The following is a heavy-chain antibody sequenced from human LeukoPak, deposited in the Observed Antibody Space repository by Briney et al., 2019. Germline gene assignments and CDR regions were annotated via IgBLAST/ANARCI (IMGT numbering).Heavy chain of an antibody. D-gene: IGHD2-15*01. V-gene: IGHV4-34*01. CDR3: ARGALGYCSGGSCYSGVNWFDP. J-gene: IGHJ5*02. CDR1: GGSFSGYY. Sequence: PSETLSLTCAVYGGSFSGYYWSRIRQPPGKGLEWIGEINHSGSTNYNPSLKSRVTISVDTSKNQFSLKLSSVTAADTAVYYCARGALGYCSGGSCYSGVNWFDPWGQGTLVTVSS. CDR2: INHSGST.